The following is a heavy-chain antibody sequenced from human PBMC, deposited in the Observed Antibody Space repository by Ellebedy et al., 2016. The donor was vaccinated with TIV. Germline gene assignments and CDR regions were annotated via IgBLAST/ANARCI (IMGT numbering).Heavy chain of an antibody. Sequence: AASVKVSCKATGYILTSYYMHWVRQAPGQGLEWLGVMNPSGGTTPNPQQFQGRVKVTMDTSTSTIYMELSTLTSDDTAVYYCARGRSVGSHPFDNWGQGTLVTVSS. D-gene: IGHD1-26*01. CDR2: MNPSGGTT. J-gene: IGHJ4*02. CDR1: GYILTSYY. CDR3: ARGRSVGSHPFDN. V-gene: IGHV1-46*01.